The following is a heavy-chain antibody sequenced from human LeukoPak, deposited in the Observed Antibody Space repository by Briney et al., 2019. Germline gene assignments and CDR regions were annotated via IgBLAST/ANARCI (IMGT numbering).Heavy chain of an antibody. V-gene: IGHV1-18*01. CDR2: ISAYNGNT. CDR1: GYTFTSYG. J-gene: IGHJ5*02. Sequence: ASVKVSCKASGYTFTSYGISWVRQAPGQGLEWMGWISAYNGNTNYAQKLQGRVTMTTDTSTSTAYMELRSLRSDDTAVYYCAAQQLVEGWFDPWGQGTLVTVPS. CDR3: AAQQLVEGWFDP. D-gene: IGHD6-13*01.